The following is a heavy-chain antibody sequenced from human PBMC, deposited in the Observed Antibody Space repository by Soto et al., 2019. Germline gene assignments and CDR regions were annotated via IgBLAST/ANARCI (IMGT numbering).Heavy chain of an antibody. V-gene: IGHV4-59*01. CDR3: ARVRDGYNYYDY. J-gene: IGHJ4*02. D-gene: IGHD5-12*01. CDR1: GGYISTYY. CDR2: IYYSGST. Sequence: SETLSLTCTVSGGYISTYYWSWIRQPPGKGLEWIGYIYYSGSTNYNPSLKSRVTISVDTSKNQFSLKLSSVTAADTAVYYCARVRDGYNYYDYWGQGTLVTVSS.